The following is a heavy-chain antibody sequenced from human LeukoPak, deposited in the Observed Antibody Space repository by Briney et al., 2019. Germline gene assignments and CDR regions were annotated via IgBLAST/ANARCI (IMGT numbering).Heavy chain of an antibody. J-gene: IGHJ4*02. Sequence: GGSLRLSCAASGFTFSSYSMNWVRQAPGKGLVWVSRINSDGKTTIYADSVKGRFTISRDNAKNTLYLQMNSLRAEDTAVYYCARVAAPGVYFDYWGRGTLVTVSS. V-gene: IGHV3-74*01. CDR1: GFTFSSYS. CDR2: INSDGKTT. CDR3: ARVAAPGVYFDY. D-gene: IGHD2-15*01.